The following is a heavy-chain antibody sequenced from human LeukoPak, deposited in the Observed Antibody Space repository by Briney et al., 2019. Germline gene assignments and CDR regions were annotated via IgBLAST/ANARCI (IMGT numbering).Heavy chain of an antibody. Sequence: SETLSLTCTVSGGSISSYYWSWIRQPPGKGLEWIGYIYYSGSTNYNPSLKSRVTISVDTSKNQFSLKLNSVTAADTAVYYCARDGGYSTQYYYMDVWGKGTTVTVSS. CDR1: GGSISSYY. V-gene: IGHV4-59*01. J-gene: IGHJ6*03. CDR2: IYYSGST. CDR3: ARDGGYSTQYYYMDV. D-gene: IGHD5-18*01.